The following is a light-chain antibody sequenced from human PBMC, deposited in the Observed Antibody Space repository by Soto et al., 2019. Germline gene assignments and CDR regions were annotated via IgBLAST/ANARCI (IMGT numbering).Light chain of an antibody. CDR1: STDVGGYNY. CDR3: SSYTSASSV. CDR2: DVS. Sequence: QSALTQPASVSGSPGQSITISCTGTSTDVGGYNYVSWYQQHPGKAPKLIIYDVSNRPSGVSNRLSGSTSANTPSLTSSGLQAEDEADYYCSSYTSASSVFGTGTKLTVL. V-gene: IGLV2-14*03. J-gene: IGLJ1*01.